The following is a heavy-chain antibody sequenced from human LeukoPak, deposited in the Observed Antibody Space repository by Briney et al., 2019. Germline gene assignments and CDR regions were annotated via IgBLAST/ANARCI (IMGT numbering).Heavy chain of an antibody. CDR2: INPSGGST. V-gene: IGHV1-46*01. J-gene: IGHJ6*02. CDR1: GYNFISYY. Sequence: ASVKVSCTASGYNFISYYMHWVRQAPGQGLEWMGIINPSGGSTSYAQKFQDRVTMTRDTSTSTVYMELSSLKSEDTAVYYCAREEVVLVDAVRYYYYGMDVWGQGTTVTVSS. CDR3: AREEVVLVDAVRYYYYGMDV. D-gene: IGHD2-8*01.